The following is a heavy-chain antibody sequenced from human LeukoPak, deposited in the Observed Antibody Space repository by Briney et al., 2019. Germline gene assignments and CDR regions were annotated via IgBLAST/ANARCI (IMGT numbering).Heavy chain of an antibody. J-gene: IGHJ4*02. CDR3: ARDTEDFDY. CDR1: GYTFTTYY. Sequence: APVTVSCTASGYTFTTYYIHWVRQAPGQGLEWMGIINPNAGSTTYAQKFQCRVTMTRDTSTSTVYMELSSLRSEDTAVYYCARDTEDFDYWGQGTLVTVSS. CDR2: INPNAGST. V-gene: IGHV1-46*01.